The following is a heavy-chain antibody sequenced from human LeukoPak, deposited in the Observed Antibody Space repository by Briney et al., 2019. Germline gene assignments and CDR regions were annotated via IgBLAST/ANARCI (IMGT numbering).Heavy chain of an antibody. J-gene: IGHJ4*02. Sequence: PGRSLRLSCAASGFTFDDYAMHWVRQAPGKGLEWVSGISWSSGSIGYADSVKGRFTISRDNAKNSLYLQMNSLRAEDTALYYCARGAHVLMVYAPFDYWGQGTLVTVSS. CDR2: ISWSSGSI. CDR1: GFTFDDYA. V-gene: IGHV3-9*01. D-gene: IGHD2-8*01. CDR3: ARGAHVLMVYAPFDY.